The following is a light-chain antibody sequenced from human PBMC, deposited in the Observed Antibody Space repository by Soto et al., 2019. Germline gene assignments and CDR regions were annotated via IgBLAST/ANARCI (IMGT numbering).Light chain of an antibody. CDR1: QSVSSS. V-gene: IGKV3-20*01. CDR3: QQYGSSPPLT. J-gene: IGKJ4*01. Sequence: ESVLTQPPVTLSLSPGERATLSCRASQSVSSSLAWYQQKPGQAPRLLICGASSRATGIPDRFSGSGSGTDFTLAISRLEPEDFAVYYCQQYGSSPPLTFGGGTKVDI. CDR2: GAS.